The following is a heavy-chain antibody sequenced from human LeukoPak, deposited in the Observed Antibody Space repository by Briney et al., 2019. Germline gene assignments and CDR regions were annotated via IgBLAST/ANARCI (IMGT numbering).Heavy chain of an antibody. D-gene: IGHD3/OR15-3a*01. CDR1: GFTFSNYA. V-gene: IGHV3-23*01. Sequence: GGSLRLSCVVSGFTFSNYAMSWVRQAPGKGLEWVSAMSGSGGSTNYADSVKGRFTISRDDFKNTLYLQMNSLRAEDTAVYYCAKDRGVIFDSYFDYWGQGTLVTVSS. CDR2: MSGSGGST. CDR3: AKDRGVIFDSYFDY. J-gene: IGHJ4*02.